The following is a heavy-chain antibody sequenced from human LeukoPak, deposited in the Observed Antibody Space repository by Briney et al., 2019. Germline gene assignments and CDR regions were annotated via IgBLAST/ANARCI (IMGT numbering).Heavy chain of an antibody. CDR1: GYTFTNYY. CDR2: IYPTGGSA. D-gene: IGHD6-13*01. Sequence: GASVKVSCKASGYTFTNYYIHWVRQAPGHELEWMGIIYPTGGSASYAQKFQGRVSMTSDTSTSTLYLELSSLRSEDTAVYYCARDRSGSRWRWFDPWGQGTLVTVSP. V-gene: IGHV1-46*01. J-gene: IGHJ5*02. CDR3: ARDRSGSRWRWFDP.